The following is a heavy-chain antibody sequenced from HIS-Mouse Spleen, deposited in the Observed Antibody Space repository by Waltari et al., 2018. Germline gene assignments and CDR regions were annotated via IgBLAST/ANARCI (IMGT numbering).Heavy chain of an antibody. J-gene: IGHJ4*02. Sequence: QVQLQESGPGLVKPSETLSLTCTVSGGSISSYYWSWIRQPPGKGLEWIGYIYYSGSTNYNPSLQSRVTISVDTSKNQFSLKLSSVTAADTAVYYCAREGLERYYFDYWGQGTLVTVSS. CDR2: IYYSGST. CDR1: GGSISSYY. D-gene: IGHD1-1*01. V-gene: IGHV4-59*01. CDR3: AREGLERYYFDY.